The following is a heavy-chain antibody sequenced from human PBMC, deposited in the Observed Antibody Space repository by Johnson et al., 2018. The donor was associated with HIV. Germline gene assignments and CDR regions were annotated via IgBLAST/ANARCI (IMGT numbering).Heavy chain of an antibody. CDR2: VSWNNGSST. CDR1: AFTFDAYG. V-gene: IGHV3-20*04. J-gene: IGHJ3*01. CDR3: VRDADDAFDV. Sequence: VQLVESGGGVVQPGRSLRLSCAASAFTFDAYGMSWVRQAPGKGLEWVSGVSWNNGSSTNYADSVKGRFTISRDNAENTLYLQMNRLRVEDTAVYYCVRDADDAFDVWGQGTMVTVSS.